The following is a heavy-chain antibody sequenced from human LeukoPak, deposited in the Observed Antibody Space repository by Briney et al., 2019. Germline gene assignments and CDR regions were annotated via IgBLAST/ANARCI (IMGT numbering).Heavy chain of an antibody. D-gene: IGHD1-26*01. Sequence: ASVKVSCKAAGYTFTSYYTHWVRQAPGQGLEWMRIINPSGGSTSYAQKFQGRVTMTRDTSTSTVYMELSSLRSEDTAVYYCARRSGSYELDYWGQGTLVTVSS. J-gene: IGHJ4*02. V-gene: IGHV1-46*01. CDR1: GYTFTSYY. CDR3: ARRSGSYELDY. CDR2: INPSGGST.